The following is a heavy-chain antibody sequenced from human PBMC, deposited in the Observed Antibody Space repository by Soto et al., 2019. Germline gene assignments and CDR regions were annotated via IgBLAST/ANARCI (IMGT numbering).Heavy chain of an antibody. CDR3: ARHMDTAMVIFDY. D-gene: IGHD5-18*01. Sequence: PSETLSLTCTVSGGSISSSSYYWGWIRQPPGKGLEWIGSIYYSGSTYYNPSLKSRVTISVDTSKNQFSLKLSSVTAADTAVYYCARHMDTAMVIFDYWGQGTLVTVSS. V-gene: IGHV4-39*01. CDR1: GGSISSSSYY. J-gene: IGHJ4*02. CDR2: IYYSGST.